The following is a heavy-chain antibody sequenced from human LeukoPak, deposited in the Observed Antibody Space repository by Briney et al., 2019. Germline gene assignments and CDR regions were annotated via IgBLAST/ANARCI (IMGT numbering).Heavy chain of an antibody. CDR2: IYYSGST. J-gene: IGHJ3*02. V-gene: IGHV4-59*01. CDR3: VRDLPSGDAFDI. D-gene: IGHD3-10*01. Sequence: SETLSLTCTVSGGSISSYYWSWVRQPPGKGLEWIGYIYYSGSTNYNPSLKSRVTISVDTSKNQFSLKLSSVTAADTAVYYCVRDLPSGDAFDIWGQGTMVTVSS. CDR1: GGSISSYY.